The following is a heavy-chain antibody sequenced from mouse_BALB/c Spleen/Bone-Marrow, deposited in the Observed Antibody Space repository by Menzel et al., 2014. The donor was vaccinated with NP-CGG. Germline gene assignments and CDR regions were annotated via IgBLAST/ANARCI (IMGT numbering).Heavy chain of an antibody. CDR2: ILPGRGST. D-gene: IGHD1-1*01. J-gene: IGHJ4*01. CDR3: ARWDTTAMDY. V-gene: IGHV1-9*01. Sequence: EDILEWIGEILPGRGSTNYNEKFKGKATFTSDTSSNTAYMQLSSLTSEDSAVYYCARWDTTAMDYWGQGTSVTVSS.